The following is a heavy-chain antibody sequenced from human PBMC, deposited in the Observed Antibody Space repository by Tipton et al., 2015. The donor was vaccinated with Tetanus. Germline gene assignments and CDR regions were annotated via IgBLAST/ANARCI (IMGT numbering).Heavy chain of an antibody. CDR3: ATYRSGWYNSFDY. J-gene: IGHJ4*02. Sequence: QLVQSGAEVKKPGASVKVSCKASGYTSTSYDIHWVRQATGQGLEWMGWMKPSIGNTGYAQKFQGRVTMTRNTSISTAYMELSSLRSEDTAVYYCATYRSGWYNSFDYWGQGTLVTVSS. CDR2: MKPSIGNT. D-gene: IGHD6-19*01. CDR1: GYTSTSYD. V-gene: IGHV1-8*01.